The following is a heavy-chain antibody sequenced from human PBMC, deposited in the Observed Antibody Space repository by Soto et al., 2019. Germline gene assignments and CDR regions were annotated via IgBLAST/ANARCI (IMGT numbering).Heavy chain of an antibody. CDR3: ARRGTYYYDSSGYYSDY. J-gene: IGHJ4*02. Sequence: PGESLKISCKGSGYSFTSYWIGWVRQMPGKGLEWMGIIYPGDSDTRYSPSFQGQVTISADKSISTAYLQWSSLKASDTAMYYCARRGTYYYDSSGYYSDYWGQGTLVTVS. CDR2: IYPGDSDT. CDR1: GYSFTSYW. D-gene: IGHD3-22*01. V-gene: IGHV5-51*01.